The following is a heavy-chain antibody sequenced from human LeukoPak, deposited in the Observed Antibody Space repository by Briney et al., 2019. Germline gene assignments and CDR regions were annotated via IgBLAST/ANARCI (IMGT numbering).Heavy chain of an antibody. CDR3: ARGRRMGCSSTSCQYNWFDP. V-gene: IGHV1-8*01. D-gene: IGHD2-2*01. CDR1: GYTLTSYD. J-gene: IGHJ5*02. CDR2: MNPNSGNT. Sequence: ASVKVSCKASGYTLTSYDINWVRQATGQGLEWMGWMNPNSGNTGYAQKFQGRVTMTRNTSISTAYMELSSLRSEDTAVYYCARGRRMGCSSTSCQYNWFDPWGQGTLVTVSS.